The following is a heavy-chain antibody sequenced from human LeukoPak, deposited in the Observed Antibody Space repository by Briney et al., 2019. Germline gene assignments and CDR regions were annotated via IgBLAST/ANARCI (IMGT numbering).Heavy chain of an antibody. CDR3: AKDHRDYSNYADY. J-gene: IGHJ4*02. V-gene: IGHV3-23*01. D-gene: IGHD4-11*01. Sequence: GGSLRLSCAASGFTFSSYAMSWVRQAPGKGLEWVSAISGGGGSTYYADSVKGRFTISRDNSKNTLYLQMNSLRAEDTAVYYCAKDHRDYSNYADYWGQGTLVTVSS. CDR2: ISGGGGST. CDR1: GFTFSSYA.